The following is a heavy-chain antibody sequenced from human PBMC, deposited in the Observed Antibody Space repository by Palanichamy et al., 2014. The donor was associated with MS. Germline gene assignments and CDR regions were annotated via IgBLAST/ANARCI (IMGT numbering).Heavy chain of an antibody. V-gene: IGHV4-39*07. D-gene: IGHD2-15*01. CDR2: VSNSGIT. CDR1: GGSIRNNDYY. J-gene: IGHJ4*02. CDR3: ARDYCSGNTCYFVSAVFDY. Sequence: PQLQESGPGLVKPSETLSLTCAVSGGSIRNNDYYWGWIRQSPGKGLEWIGSVSNSGITQFNPSLKSRVTISVDTSKNQFSLEVTSVTAADTAVYYCARDYCSGNTCYFVSAVFDYWDQGTPVTVSS.